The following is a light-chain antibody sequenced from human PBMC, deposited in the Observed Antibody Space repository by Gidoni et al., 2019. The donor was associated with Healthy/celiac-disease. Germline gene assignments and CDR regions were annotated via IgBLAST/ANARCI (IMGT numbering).Light chain of an antibody. V-gene: IGKV3-11*01. J-gene: IGKJ2*01. CDR3: QQRSNWPPRYT. Sequence: EIVLTQSPATLSLSPGERATHSCRASQSVSSFLAWYQHKPGQAPRLLIYDASNRATGIPARFSGSGSGTDFTLTISSLEPEDFAVYYCQQRSNWPPRYTFGQGTKLEIK. CDR2: DAS. CDR1: QSVSSF.